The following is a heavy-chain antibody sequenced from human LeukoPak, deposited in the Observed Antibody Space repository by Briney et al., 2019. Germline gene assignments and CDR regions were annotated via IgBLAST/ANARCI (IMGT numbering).Heavy chain of an antibody. J-gene: IGHJ4*02. CDR1: GYSISSGYY. D-gene: IGHD1-26*01. Sequence: PSETLSLTCTVSGYSISSGYYWGWIRQPPGKGLEWIGSIYHSGSTYYNPSLKSRVTISVDTSKNQFSLKLSSVTAADTAVYYCARSSSVGATTVGYWGQGTLVTVSS. V-gene: IGHV4-38-2*02. CDR2: IYHSGST. CDR3: ARSSSVGATTVGY.